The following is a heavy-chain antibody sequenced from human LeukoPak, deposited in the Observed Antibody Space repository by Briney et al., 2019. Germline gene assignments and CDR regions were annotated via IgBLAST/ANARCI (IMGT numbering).Heavy chain of an antibody. Sequence: SETLSLTCTVFGDSFSSVPDYWAWIRQPPGTGLDWIASGDYSGGKYYNPSLASRVAISTDMSKSQISLKLTSVTGADTAVYYCATDAAESAFDIWGQGTMVTVSS. V-gene: IGHV4-39*07. CDR2: GDYSGGK. J-gene: IGHJ3*02. CDR1: GDSFSSVPDY. D-gene: IGHD6-13*01. CDR3: ATDAAESAFDI.